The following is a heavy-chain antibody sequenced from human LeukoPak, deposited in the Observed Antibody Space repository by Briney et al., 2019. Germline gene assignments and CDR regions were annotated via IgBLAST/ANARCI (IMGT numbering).Heavy chain of an antibody. V-gene: IGHV4-59*01. J-gene: IGHJ4*01. CDR2: IYYSGST. CDR3: ARGVSLWFGEPETYFDY. D-gene: IGHD3-10*01. Sequence: PSETLSLTCTVSGGSISSYYWSWIRQPPGKGLEWIGYIYYSGSTNYNPSLKSRVTISVDTSKNQFTLRLTSVTAADTAVYFCARGVSLWFGEPETYFDYWGRGIQVTVSS. CDR1: GGSISSYY.